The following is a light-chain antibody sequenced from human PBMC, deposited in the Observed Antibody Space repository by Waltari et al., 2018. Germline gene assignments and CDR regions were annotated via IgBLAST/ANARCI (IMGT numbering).Light chain of an antibody. V-gene: IGKV3-20*01. Sequence: EIMLTQSPVTLSLSPGERANLSCRASQSISRFLAWYQQKPGQAPRLLIYDASSRATGIPDRFSGSGSGTDFSLTISRLEPEDIAVYYCQKYGSLPATFGQGTKVEIK. CDR1: QSISRF. CDR3: QKYGSLPAT. J-gene: IGKJ1*01. CDR2: DAS.